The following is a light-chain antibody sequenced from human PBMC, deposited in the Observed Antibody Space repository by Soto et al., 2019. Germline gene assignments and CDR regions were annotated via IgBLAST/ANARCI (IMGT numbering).Light chain of an antibody. CDR2: EVS. Sequence: QSALTQPASVSGSPGQSITISCTGTSSDVGGYNYVSWYQHHPGKAPKLMIYEVSDRPSGVSNRFSGSKSGNTASLTISGLQAEDEADYFCSSYTSNSTYVFGTVTKLTVL. V-gene: IGLV2-14*01. CDR3: SSYTSNSTYV. CDR1: SSDVGGYNY. J-gene: IGLJ1*01.